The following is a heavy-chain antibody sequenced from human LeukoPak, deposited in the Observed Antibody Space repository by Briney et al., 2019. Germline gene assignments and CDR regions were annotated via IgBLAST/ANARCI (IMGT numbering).Heavy chain of an antibody. J-gene: IGHJ4*02. V-gene: IGHV1-18*01. D-gene: IGHD6-13*01. CDR1: GYTFTSYG. CDR2: ISAYNGNT. Sequence: PRASVKVSCKASGYTFTSYGISWVRQAPGQGLEWMGWISAYNGNTNYAQKLQGRVTMTTDTSTSTAYMELRSLRSDDTAVYYCAVYSSSWPAFDYWGQGTLVTVSS. CDR3: AVYSSSWPAFDY.